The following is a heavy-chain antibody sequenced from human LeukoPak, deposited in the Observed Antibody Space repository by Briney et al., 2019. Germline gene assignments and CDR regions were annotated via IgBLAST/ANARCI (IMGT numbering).Heavy chain of an antibody. CDR1: GGTFSSYA. D-gene: IGHD5-18*01. J-gene: IGHJ5*02. CDR2: IIPILGIA. CDR3: ARVLGYSYGTSWFDP. Sequence: ASVKVSCKASGGTFSSYAISWVRQAPGQGLEWMGRIIPILGIANYAQKFQGRVTITADKSTSTAYMELNSLRAEDTAVYYCARVLGYSYGTSWFDPWGQGTLVTVSS. V-gene: IGHV1-69*04.